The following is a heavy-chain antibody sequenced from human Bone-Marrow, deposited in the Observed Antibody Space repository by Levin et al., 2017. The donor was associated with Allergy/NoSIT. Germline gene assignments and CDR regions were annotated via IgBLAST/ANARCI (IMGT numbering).Heavy chain of an antibody. CDR2: ISWNSGSI. J-gene: IGHJ4*02. V-gene: IGHV3-9*01. D-gene: IGHD6-19*01. Sequence: GGSLRLSCAASGFTFDDYAMHWVRQAPGKGLEWVSGISWNSGSIGYADSVKGRFTISRDNAKNSLYLQMNSLRAEDTALYYCAKDRVAVAGTVHNWGQGTLVTVSS. CDR3: AKDRVAVAGTVHN. CDR1: GFTFDDYA.